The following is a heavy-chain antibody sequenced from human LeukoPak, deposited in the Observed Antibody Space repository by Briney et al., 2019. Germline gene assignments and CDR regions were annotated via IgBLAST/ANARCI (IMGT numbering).Heavy chain of an antibody. CDR2: ISAYNGNT. D-gene: IGHD3-9*01. Sequence: ASVKVSCKASGYIFISYGISWVRQAPGQGPEWMGWISAYNGNTNYAQKLQGRVTMTTDTSTSTAYMELRSLRSDGTAVYYCARSGLRYFDYFDYWGQGTLVTVSS. J-gene: IGHJ4*02. V-gene: IGHV1-18*01. CDR1: GYIFISYG. CDR3: ARSGLRYFDYFDY.